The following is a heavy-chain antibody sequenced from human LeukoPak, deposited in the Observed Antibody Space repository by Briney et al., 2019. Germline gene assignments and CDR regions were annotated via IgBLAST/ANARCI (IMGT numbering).Heavy chain of an antibody. CDR2: ISGSGGET. Sequence: PGGSLRLSCAASGFTFSSYSMSWVRQAPGKGLEWVSTISGSGGETYYADSVKGRFTISRDNSKNTLYLQMNSLRAEDTAVYYCAKDLISYSSSGGDAFDIWGQGTMVTVSS. CDR1: GFTFSSYS. D-gene: IGHD6-13*01. V-gene: IGHV3-23*01. CDR3: AKDLISYSSSGGDAFDI. J-gene: IGHJ3*02.